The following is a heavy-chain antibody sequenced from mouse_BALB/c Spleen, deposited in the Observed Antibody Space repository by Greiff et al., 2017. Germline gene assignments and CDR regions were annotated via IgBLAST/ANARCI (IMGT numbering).Heavy chain of an antibody. CDR2: ISYSGST. CDR3: ARNYGSSLWYFDV. J-gene: IGHJ1*01. V-gene: IGHV3-2*02. D-gene: IGHD1-1*01. Sequence: DVQLQESGPGLVKPSQSLSLTCTVTGYSITSDYAWNWIRQFPGNKLEWMGYISYSGSTSYNPSLKSRISITRDTSKNQFFLQLNSVTTEDTATYYCARNYGSSLWYFDVWGAGTTVTVSS. CDR1: GYSITSDYA.